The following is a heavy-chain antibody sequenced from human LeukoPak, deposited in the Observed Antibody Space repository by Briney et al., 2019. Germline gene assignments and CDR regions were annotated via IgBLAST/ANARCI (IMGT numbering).Heavy chain of an antibody. V-gene: IGHV3-11*01. D-gene: IGHD2-2*01. CDR3: ARGFDCSTTSCSCMDV. CDR1: GFPFSDYY. J-gene: IGHJ6*02. Sequence: PGGSLRLSCVASGFPFSDYYMSWIRQAPGKGLDWVSYISGSGGKIYYADSVKGRFTISRDNAKNSLYLQMNSLRAENTAVYYCARGFDCSTTSCSCMDVWGQGTTVTVSS. CDR2: ISGSGGKI.